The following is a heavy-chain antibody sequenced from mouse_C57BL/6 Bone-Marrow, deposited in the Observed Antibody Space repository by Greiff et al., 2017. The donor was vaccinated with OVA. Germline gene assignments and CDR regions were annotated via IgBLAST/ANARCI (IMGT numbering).Heavy chain of an antibody. D-gene: IGHD2-14*01. CDR3: ARPGTHYFDY. CDR1: GFTFSDYG. V-gene: IGHV5-17*01. J-gene: IGHJ2*01. CDR2: ISSGSSTI. Sequence: EVKVEESGGGLVKPGGSLKLSCAASGFTFSDYGMHWVRQAPEKGLEWVAYISSGSSTIYYADTVKGRFTISRDNAKNTLFLQMTSLRSEDTAMYYCARPGTHYFDYWGQGTTLTVAS.